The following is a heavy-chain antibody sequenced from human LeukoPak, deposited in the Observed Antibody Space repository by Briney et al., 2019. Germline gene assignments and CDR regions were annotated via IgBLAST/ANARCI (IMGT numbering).Heavy chain of an antibody. J-gene: IGHJ4*02. D-gene: IGHD3-22*01. V-gene: IGHV4-59*01. Sequence: SETLSFTCTVSGGSISSNYWSWIRQPPGKGLEWVGHIYYSGITNYNPSLKSRVTISVDTSKNQFSLKLSSVTAADTAVYYCARGFQDYYDSSGYYYPYFDYWGQGTLVTVSS. CDR3: ARGFQDYYDSSGYYYPYFDY. CDR2: IYYSGIT. CDR1: GGSISSNY.